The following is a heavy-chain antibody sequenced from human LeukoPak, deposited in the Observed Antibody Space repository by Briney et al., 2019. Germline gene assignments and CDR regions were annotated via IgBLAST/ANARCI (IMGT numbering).Heavy chain of an antibody. CDR3: AKGDSSGWYYFDY. V-gene: IGHV3-7*01. CDR1: GFTFSSFW. Sequence: QPGGSLRLSCAASGFTFSSFWMSWVRQAPGKGLEWVANIKQDGSEKYYVDSVKGRFTISRDNAKSSLYLQMNSLRAEDTAVYYCAKGDSSGWYYFDYWGQGTLVTVSS. J-gene: IGHJ4*02. CDR2: IKQDGSEK. D-gene: IGHD6-19*01.